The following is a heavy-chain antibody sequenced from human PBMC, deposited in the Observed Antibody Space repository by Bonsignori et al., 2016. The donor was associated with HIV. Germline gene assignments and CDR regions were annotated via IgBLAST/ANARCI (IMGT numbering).Heavy chain of an antibody. CDR2: ISSSSSYI. Sequence: VRQAPGKGLEWVSSISSSSSYIYYADSVKGRFTISRDNAKNSLYLQMNSLRAEDTAVYYCARGLKSPARGVMQELGGDYWGQGTLVTVSS. J-gene: IGHJ4*02. V-gene: IGHV3-21*01. D-gene: IGHD3-16*01. CDR3: ARGLKSPARGVMQELGGDY.